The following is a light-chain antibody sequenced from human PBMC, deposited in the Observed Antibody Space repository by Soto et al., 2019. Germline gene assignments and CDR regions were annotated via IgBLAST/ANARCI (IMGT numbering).Light chain of an antibody. V-gene: IGLV2-14*01. CDR3: HSYRSYSPRV. Sequence: QSVLTQPASVSGSPGQSITISCTGTSSDIGGYNYVSWYQHHPGKAPKLIIYEVSYRPSGVSNRFSGAKSANTASLTISGLQAEDEADYYCHSYRSYSPRVFGGGTKLTVL. CDR1: SSDIGGYNY. CDR2: EVS. J-gene: IGLJ3*02.